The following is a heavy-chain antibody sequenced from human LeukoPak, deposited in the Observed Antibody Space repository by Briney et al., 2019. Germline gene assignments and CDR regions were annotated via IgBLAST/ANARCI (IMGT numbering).Heavy chain of an antibody. CDR3: WASSAYSFDY. Sequence: GGSLRLSCAASGFTFSSYSMNWVRQAPGGGLEWVSSISDNSRYIYYADSLKGRFTISRDNAKNSLYLHMNSLRAEDTAVYYCWASSAYSFDYRGQGTLVTVSS. CDR2: ISDNSRYI. V-gene: IGHV3-21*01. J-gene: IGHJ4*02. CDR1: GFTFSSYS. D-gene: IGHD3-22*01.